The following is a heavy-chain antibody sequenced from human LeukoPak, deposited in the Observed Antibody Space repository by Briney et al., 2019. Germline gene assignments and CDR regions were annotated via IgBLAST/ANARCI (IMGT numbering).Heavy chain of an antibody. D-gene: IGHD4-23*01. J-gene: IGHJ6*03. Sequence: GGSLRLSCAASGFTFSDYYMSWIRRAPGKGLEWVSYISSRGSTIYYADSVKGRFTISRDNAKNSLYLQMNSLRAEDTAVYYCARVPYGGNSYYYYYMDVWGKGTTVTVSS. CDR1: GFTFSDYY. CDR2: ISSRGSTI. V-gene: IGHV3-11*04. CDR3: ARVPYGGNSYYYYYMDV.